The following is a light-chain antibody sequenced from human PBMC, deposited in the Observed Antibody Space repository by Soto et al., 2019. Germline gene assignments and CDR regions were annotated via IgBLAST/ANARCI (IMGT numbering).Light chain of an antibody. CDR2: QVT. CDR3: SSFTPTNTWV. J-gene: IGLJ3*02. V-gene: IGLV2-14*01. CDR1: SSDFGSYNF. Sequence: QSVLTQPASVSGSPGQSITISCTATSSDFGSYNFVSWFQQHPGKAPRLMIYQVTNRPSGVSNRFSGSKSGNTASLTISGLQAEDEADYYCSSFTPTNTWVFGGGTKLTVL.